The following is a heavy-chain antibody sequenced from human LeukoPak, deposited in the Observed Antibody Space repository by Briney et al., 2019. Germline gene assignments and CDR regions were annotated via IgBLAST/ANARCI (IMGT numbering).Heavy chain of an antibody. CDR1: GFTFRNYG. Sequence: PGGSLRLSCAASGFTFRNYGMHWVRQAPGKGLEGVAVTLYDGSNNYYADSVQGRFTISRDDSNNTLYLQMHSLRAEDTALYFCARDEGAFGGIIVPRDWGQGTLVTVSS. D-gene: IGHD3-16*02. V-gene: IGHV3-30*03. CDR3: ARDEGAFGGIIVPRD. J-gene: IGHJ4*02. CDR2: TLYDGSNN.